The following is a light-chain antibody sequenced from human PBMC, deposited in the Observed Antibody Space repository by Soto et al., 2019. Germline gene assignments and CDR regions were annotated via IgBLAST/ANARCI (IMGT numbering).Light chain of an antibody. CDR2: EVN. CDR3: SSDAGISNL. J-gene: IGLJ2*01. Sequence: QSALTQPPSASGSPGQSVAISCTGTSSDVGGYNYVSWYQQHPGKAPKLMIYEVNKRPSGVPDRFSGSKSGNTASLTVSGLQAEDEADYYCSSDAGISNLFGGGTKVTVL. V-gene: IGLV2-8*01. CDR1: SSDVGGYNY.